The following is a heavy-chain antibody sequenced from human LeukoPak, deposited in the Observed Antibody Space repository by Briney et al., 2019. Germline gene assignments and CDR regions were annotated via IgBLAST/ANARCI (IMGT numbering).Heavy chain of an antibody. J-gene: IGHJ4*02. CDR2: ISGSCWST. Sequence: GGSLRLSCAASGCTFSSYAMSWVRQAPGKGREWVSAISGSCWSTYYADSVKGRFTISRDNAKNTLYLQMNSLRAADTAAYSCAKSLAVVPAANPRAYFDYWGQGTLVTVSS. CDR3: AKSLAVVPAANPRAYFDY. D-gene: IGHD2-2*01. CDR1: GCTFSSYA. V-gene: IGHV3-23*01.